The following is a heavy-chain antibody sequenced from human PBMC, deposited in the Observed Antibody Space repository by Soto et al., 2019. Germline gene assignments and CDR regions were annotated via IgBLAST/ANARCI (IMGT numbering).Heavy chain of an antibody. CDR1: GYTFTTYD. CDR2: ISAYNGKI. CDR3: ARVDSSGWYVFDY. V-gene: IGHV1-18*04. Sequence: ASVKVSCKASGYTFTTYDITWVRQAPGQGLEWMGWISAYNGKINYAQNLQGRVTMTTDTSTNTAYMELRSLRSDDTAVYYCARVDSSGWYVFDYWGQGTLVTVSS. D-gene: IGHD6-19*01. J-gene: IGHJ4*02.